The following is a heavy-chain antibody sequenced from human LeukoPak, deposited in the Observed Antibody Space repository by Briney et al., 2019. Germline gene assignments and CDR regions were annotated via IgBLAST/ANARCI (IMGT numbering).Heavy chain of an antibody. J-gene: IGHJ4*02. V-gene: IGHV3-7*01. CDR1: GFTFSTYW. D-gene: IGHD6-19*01. CDR2: IKQDGSER. CDR3: ARDGEVYSSGWSRGGFDY. Sequence: GGSLRLSCAASGFTFSTYWMTWVRQAPGKGLEWVANIKQDGSERHYADSVTGRFTISRDNSKNTLYLQMNSLRAEDTAVYYCARDGEVYSSGWSRGGFDYWGQGTLVTVSS.